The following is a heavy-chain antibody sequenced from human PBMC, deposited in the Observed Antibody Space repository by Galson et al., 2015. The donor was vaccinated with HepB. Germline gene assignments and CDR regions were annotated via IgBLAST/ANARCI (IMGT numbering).Heavy chain of an antibody. V-gene: IGHV3-23*01. Sequence: SLRLSCAASGFTFSSYAMSWVRQAPGKGLEWVSAISGSGGSTYYADSVKGRFTISRDNSKNTLYLQMNSLRAEDTAVYYCAKHPTVVTPARSYYYYYYMDVWGKGTTVTVSS. CDR1: GFTFSSYA. CDR2: ISGSGGST. J-gene: IGHJ6*03. CDR3: AKHPTVVTPARSYYYYYYMDV. D-gene: IGHD4-23*01.